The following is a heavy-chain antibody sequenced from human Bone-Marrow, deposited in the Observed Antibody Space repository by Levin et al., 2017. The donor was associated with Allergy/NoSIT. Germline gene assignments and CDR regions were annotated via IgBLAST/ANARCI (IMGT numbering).Heavy chain of an antibody. CDR3: AKSGTNSSSSGAFDI. V-gene: IGHV3-9*01. CDR2: VSWNSGNV. J-gene: IGHJ3*02. D-gene: IGHD6-6*01. Sequence: GGSLRLSCAASGFSFAGYAMHWVRQAPGKGLERVSSVSWNSGNVDYADSVKGRFTLSRDNAKNSLYLQLSSLKTDDTALYYCAKSGTNSSSSGAFDIWGQGTRVTVSS. CDR1: GFSFAGYA.